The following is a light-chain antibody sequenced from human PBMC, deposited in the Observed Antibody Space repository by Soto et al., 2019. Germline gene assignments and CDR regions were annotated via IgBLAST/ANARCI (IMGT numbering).Light chain of an antibody. J-gene: IGLJ2*01. CDR2: SNA. V-gene: IGLV1-44*01. CDR1: SSNIGAGYD. CDR3: AAWDDSLKGPV. Sequence: QTVVTQPPSVSGAPGQRVTISCTGSSSNIGAGYDVHWYQQLPGTAPKLLIYSNAQRPSGVPDRFSGSKSGTSASLAISGLQSEDEADYYCAAWDDSLKGPVFGGGTKLTVL.